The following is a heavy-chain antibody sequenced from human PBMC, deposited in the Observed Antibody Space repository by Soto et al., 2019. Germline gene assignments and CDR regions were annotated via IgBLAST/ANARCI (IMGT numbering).Heavy chain of an antibody. V-gene: IGHV3-23*01. CDR2: ISGSGGST. D-gene: IGHD3-10*01. CDR1: GFTFSSYA. Sequence: EVQLLESGGGLVQPGGSLRLSCAASGFTFSSYAMSWVRQAPGKGLEWVSAISGSGGSTYYADSVKGRFTISRNNSKNTLYLEMNSLRAEDTAVYYCAKVLRGYYGSGTFDYWGQGTLVTVSS. CDR3: AKVLRGYYGSGTFDY. J-gene: IGHJ4*02.